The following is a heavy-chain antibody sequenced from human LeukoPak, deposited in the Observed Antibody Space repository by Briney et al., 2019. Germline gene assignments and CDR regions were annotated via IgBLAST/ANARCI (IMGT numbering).Heavy chain of an antibody. V-gene: IGHV1-24*01. Sequence: EASVKVSCKVSGHTLSEFSMHWVRQAPGKGLEWMGGFDPEEGETIFAEKFQGRVTMTEDTSTDTAYMEWSTLRSEDTALYYCATVRSGVVYPSEYYYYMDVWGEGTTVIVSS. CDR2: FDPEEGET. CDR3: ATVRSGVVYPSEYYYYMDV. CDR1: GHTLSEFS. D-gene: IGHD3-3*01. J-gene: IGHJ6*03.